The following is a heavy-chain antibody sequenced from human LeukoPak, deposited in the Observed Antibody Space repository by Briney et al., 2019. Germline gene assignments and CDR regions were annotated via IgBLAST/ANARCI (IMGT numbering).Heavy chain of an antibody. CDR3: ARDLVRNYYYYGMDV. CDR2: ISSSSSYI. D-gene: IGHD3-16*01. V-gene: IGHV3-21*04. Sequence: PGGSLRLSCAASGFTFSTYWMHWVRQAPGKGLEWVSSISSSSSYIYYADSVKGRFTISRDNSKNTLYLQMNSLRAEDTAVYYCARDLVRNYYYYGMDVWGQGTTVTVSS. CDR1: GFTFSTYW. J-gene: IGHJ6*02.